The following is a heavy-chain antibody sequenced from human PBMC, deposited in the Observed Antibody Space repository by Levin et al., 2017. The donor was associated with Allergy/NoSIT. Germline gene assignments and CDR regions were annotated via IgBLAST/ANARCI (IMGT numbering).Heavy chain of an antibody. CDR2: IYYSGST. V-gene: IGHV4-31*03. D-gene: IGHD3-22*01. J-gene: IGHJ3*02. CDR3: ARDETWLSRAFDI. CDR1: GGSISSGGFY. Sequence: SQTLSLTCTVSGGSISSGGFYWSWIRQHPGKGLEWIGYIYYSGSTYYNPSLKSRITISVDTSKNQFSLKLSSVTAADTAVYYCARDETWLSRAFDIWGQGTMVTVSS.